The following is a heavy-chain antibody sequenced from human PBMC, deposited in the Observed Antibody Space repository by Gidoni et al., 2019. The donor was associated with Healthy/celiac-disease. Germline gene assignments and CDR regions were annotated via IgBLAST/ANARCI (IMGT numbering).Heavy chain of an antibody. CDR2: IYWDDDK. Sequence: QITLKESGPTLVKPTQPLTLTCTFSGFSLSTSGVGVGWIRQPPGKALEWLALIYWDDDKRYSPSLKSRLTITKDTSKNQVVLTMTNMDPVDTATYYCAHRLDPICGGDCYFAFDYWGQGTLVTVSS. V-gene: IGHV2-5*02. CDR1: GFSLSTSGVG. CDR3: AHRLDPICGGDCYFAFDY. J-gene: IGHJ4*02. D-gene: IGHD2-21*02.